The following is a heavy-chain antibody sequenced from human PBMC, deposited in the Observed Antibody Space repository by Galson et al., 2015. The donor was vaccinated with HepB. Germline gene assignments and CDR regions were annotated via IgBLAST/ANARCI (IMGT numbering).Heavy chain of an antibody. V-gene: IGHV3-48*02. CDR3: ARVIHLDYYDSSGYSDC. CDR2: ISSSSTTI. CDR1: GFSFSSHS. J-gene: IGHJ4*02. Sequence: SLRLSCAASGFSFSSHSMNWVRQAPGKGLEWVSYISSSSTTIYYADSVKGRFTISRDNAKNSLYLQMNSLRDEDTAVYYCARVIHLDYYDSSGYSDCWGQGTLVTVSS. D-gene: IGHD3-22*01.